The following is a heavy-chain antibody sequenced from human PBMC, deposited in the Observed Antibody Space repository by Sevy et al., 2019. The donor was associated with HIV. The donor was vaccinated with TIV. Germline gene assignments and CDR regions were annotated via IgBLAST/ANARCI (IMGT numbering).Heavy chain of an antibody. CDR1: GGSINSFC. CDR3: ARGGGIYYDSRGFHPQYYFDS. J-gene: IGHJ4*02. D-gene: IGHD3-22*01. Sequence: SETLSLTCAVSGGSINSFCWSWIRQSPGKGLEWIGYVYDSGNSEYNPSLRSRVTISVDTSKKQFSLKLSSVTAADMGVYYWARGGGIYYDSRGFHPQYYFDSWGQGTLVTVSS. V-gene: IGHV4-59*01. CDR2: VYDSGNS.